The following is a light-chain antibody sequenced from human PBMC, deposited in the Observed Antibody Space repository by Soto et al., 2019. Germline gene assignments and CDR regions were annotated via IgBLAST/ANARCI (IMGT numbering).Light chain of an antibody. V-gene: IGKV3-15*01. J-gene: IGKJ4*01. CDR2: GAS. Sequence: EVVMTQSPATVSVSPGEGVTLSCRASQTISNDLAWYQQKPGQAPRLLIYGASTRATGVPARFSDGASGTEFTLTISSLQSEDFAFYYCQQNNKWPPVTFGGGTKVEIK. CDR1: QTISND. CDR3: QQNNKWPPVT.